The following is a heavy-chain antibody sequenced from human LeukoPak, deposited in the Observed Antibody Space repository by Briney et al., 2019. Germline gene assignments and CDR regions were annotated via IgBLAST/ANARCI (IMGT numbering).Heavy chain of an antibody. J-gene: IGHJ4*02. CDR2: IIPIFGTA. Sequence: GSSVKVSCKASGGTFSNYAISWVRQAPGQGLEWMGGIIPIFGTANYAQKFQGRVTITPDESTSTAYMELSSLRSEDTAVYYCARDMGYCSSTSCPSVDYWGQGTLVTVSS. D-gene: IGHD2-2*01. CDR3: ARDMGYCSSTSCPSVDY. CDR1: GGTFSNYA. V-gene: IGHV1-69*01.